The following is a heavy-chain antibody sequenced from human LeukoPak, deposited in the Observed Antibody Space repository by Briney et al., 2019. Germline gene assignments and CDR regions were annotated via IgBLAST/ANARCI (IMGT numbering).Heavy chain of an antibody. D-gene: IGHD3-22*01. Sequence: GGSLRLSCAASGFTFSDYYMSWIRQAPGKGLEWVSYISSSGSTIYYADSVKGRFTISRDNAKNSLYLQMNSLRAEDTAVYYCARGGLAIYDSNGNDAFDIWGQGTMVTVSS. CDR2: ISSSGSTI. CDR3: ARGGLAIYDSNGNDAFDI. CDR1: GFTFSDYY. J-gene: IGHJ3*02. V-gene: IGHV3-11*01.